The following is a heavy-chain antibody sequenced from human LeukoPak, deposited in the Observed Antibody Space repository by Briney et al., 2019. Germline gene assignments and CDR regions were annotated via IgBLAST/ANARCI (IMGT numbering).Heavy chain of an antibody. CDR2: IYYSGST. J-gene: IGHJ4*02. CDR3: ARVYVPVVTPTLYFDY. Sequence: SETLSLTCTVSGGSISSHYWSWIRQPPGKGLEWIGYIYYSGSTNYNPSLKSRVTISVDTSKNQFSLKLSSVTAADTAVYYCARVYVPVVTPTLYFDYWGQGTLVTVSS. CDR1: GGSISSHY. V-gene: IGHV4-59*11. D-gene: IGHD4-23*01.